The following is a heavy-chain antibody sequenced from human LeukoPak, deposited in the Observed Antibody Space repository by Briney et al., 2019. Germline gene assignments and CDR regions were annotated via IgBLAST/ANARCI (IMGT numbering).Heavy chain of an antibody. CDR2: IYPGDSDT. Sequence: GASLKISCKGSGYSFTSYWIGWVCQLPGKGLEWMGIIYPGDSDTRYSPSFQGQVTISADKSISTAYLQWSSLKASDTAMYYCARLSGYSGYDTDYWGQGTLVTVSS. CDR3: ARLSGYSGYDTDY. D-gene: IGHD5-12*01. J-gene: IGHJ4*02. CDR1: GYSFTSYW. V-gene: IGHV5-51*01.